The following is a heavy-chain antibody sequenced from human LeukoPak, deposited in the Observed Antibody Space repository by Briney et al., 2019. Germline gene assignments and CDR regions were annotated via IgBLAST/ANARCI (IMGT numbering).Heavy chain of an antibody. D-gene: IGHD1-26*01. CDR1: GFTFSSYS. CDR2: ISSSSTI. Sequence: GGSLRLSCAASGFTFSSYSMNWVRQAPGKGLEWVSYISSSSTIYYADSVKGRFTISRDSAKKSLYLQMNSLTVEDTAVYYCARCSGAANFDYWGQGTLVTVSS. J-gene: IGHJ4*02. CDR3: ARCSGAANFDY. V-gene: IGHV3-48*01.